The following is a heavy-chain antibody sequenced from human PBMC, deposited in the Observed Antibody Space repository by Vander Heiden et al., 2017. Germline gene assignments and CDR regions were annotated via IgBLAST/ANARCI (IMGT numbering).Heavy chain of an antibody. J-gene: IGHJ4*02. CDR1: GGSISSYY. Sequence: QVQLQESGPGLVKPSETLSLTCTVSGGSISSYYWSWIRQPAGKGLEWIGRIYTSGSTNYNPSLKSRVTMSVDTSKNQFSLKLSSVTAADTAVYYCARDSRYSGYDRRVLYFDYWGQGTLVTVSS. CDR3: ARDSRYSGYDRRVLYFDY. CDR2: IYTSGST. V-gene: IGHV4-4*07. D-gene: IGHD5-12*01.